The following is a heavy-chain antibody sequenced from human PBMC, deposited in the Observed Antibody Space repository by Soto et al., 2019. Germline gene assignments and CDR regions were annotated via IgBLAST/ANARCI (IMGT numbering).Heavy chain of an antibody. CDR1: GFTFSSYW. D-gene: IGHD5-12*01. V-gene: IGHV3-74*01. CDR3: ARQEVAAFYSDGKDV. J-gene: IGHJ6*02. Sequence: EVQLVESGGGLVQPGGSLRLSCAASGFTFSSYWMHWVRQAPGKGLVWVSRINSDGSITSYADSVKGRFTISRDNAKNTLHLHMNSLRAEDRAVYYCARQEVAAFYSDGKDVWGQGTTVTVSS. CDR2: INSDGSIT.